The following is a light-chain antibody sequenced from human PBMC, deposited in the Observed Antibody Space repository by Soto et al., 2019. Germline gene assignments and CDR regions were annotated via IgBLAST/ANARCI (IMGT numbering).Light chain of an antibody. CDR1: QTVRNNY. J-gene: IGKJ4*01. V-gene: IGKV3-20*01. Sequence: EIVLTHSPGTLSLSPWERATLSCRPSQTVRNNYLAWYQQKPGQAPRLLIYDASSRATGIPDRFSGGGSGTDFTLTISRLEPEDFAVYYCQQFSSYPLNFGGGTKVDIK. CDR3: QQFSSYPLN. CDR2: DAS.